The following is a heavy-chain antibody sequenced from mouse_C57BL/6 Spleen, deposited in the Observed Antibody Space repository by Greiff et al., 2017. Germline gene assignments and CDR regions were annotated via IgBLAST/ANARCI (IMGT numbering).Heavy chain of an antibody. Sequence: EVQLVESGGGLVQPGGSLSLSCAASGFTFTDYYMSWVRQPPGKALEWLGFIRNKANGYTTEYSASVKGRFTISRDNSQSILYLQMNALRAEDSATYYCARYIRDGSLLFDYWGQGTTLTVSS. V-gene: IGHV7-3*01. CDR3: ARYIRDGSLLFDY. J-gene: IGHJ2*01. CDR2: IRNKANGYTT. D-gene: IGHD2-3*01. CDR1: GFTFTDYY.